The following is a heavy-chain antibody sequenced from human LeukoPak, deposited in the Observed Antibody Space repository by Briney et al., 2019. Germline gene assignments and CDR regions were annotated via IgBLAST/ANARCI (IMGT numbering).Heavy chain of an antibody. CDR2: INPSGGST. CDR3: AYYYGSGGYYYGMDV. J-gene: IGHJ6*02. CDR1: GYTFTSYH. V-gene: IGHV1-46*01. D-gene: IGHD3-10*01. Sequence: GASVTVSFKASGYTFTSYHVHWVRQAPGQGLEWMGIINPSGGSTSYAQKFQGRVTMTRDTSTSTVYMELSSLRSEDTAVYYCAYYYGSGGYYYGMDVWGQGTTVTVSS.